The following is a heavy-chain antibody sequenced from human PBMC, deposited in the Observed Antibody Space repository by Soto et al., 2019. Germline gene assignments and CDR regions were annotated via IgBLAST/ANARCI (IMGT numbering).Heavy chain of an antibody. CDR2: IYSGGYT. CDR1: GFTVSNNY. Sequence: EVQLVESGGGLIQPGGSLRLSCAVSGFTVSNNYMSWVRQAPGKGLEGVSVIYSGGYTAYGDSVKGRFTISRDNSKNTIYLQMKGRGPDDTAFFYGARRRGGGGYWGQGTLVTVSS. CDR3: ARRRGGGGY. V-gene: IGHV3-53*01. D-gene: IGHD3-10*01. J-gene: IGHJ4*02.